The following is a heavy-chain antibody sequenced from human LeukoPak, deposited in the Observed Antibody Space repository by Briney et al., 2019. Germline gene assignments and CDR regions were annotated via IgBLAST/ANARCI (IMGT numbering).Heavy chain of an antibody. J-gene: IGHJ6*02. V-gene: IGHV3-48*04. CDR3: ARGVKVRGVNYYGMDV. CDR2: INSSSSTI. CDR1: GFTFSTYS. D-gene: IGHD3-10*01. Sequence: PGGSLRLSCAASGFTFSTYSMNWVRQAPGKGLEWVSYINSSSSTIFYAGSVKGRFTISRDDAKNSLYLQMDSLRAEDTAVYYCARGVKVRGVNYYGMDVWGQGITVTVSS.